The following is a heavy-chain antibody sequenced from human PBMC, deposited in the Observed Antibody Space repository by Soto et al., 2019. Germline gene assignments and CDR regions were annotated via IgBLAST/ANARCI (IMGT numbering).Heavy chain of an antibody. V-gene: IGHV4-39*01. D-gene: IGHD5-12*01. CDR1: GGSISSSSYY. J-gene: IGHJ4*02. CDR2: IYYSGST. Sequence: SETLSLTCTVSGGSISSSSYYWGWIRQPPGKGLEWIGSIYYSGSTYYNPSLKSRVTISVDTSKNQFSLKLSSVTAADTAVYYCERRGNKDGYNWVYWGEGTLVRVSS. CDR3: ERRGNKDGYNWVY.